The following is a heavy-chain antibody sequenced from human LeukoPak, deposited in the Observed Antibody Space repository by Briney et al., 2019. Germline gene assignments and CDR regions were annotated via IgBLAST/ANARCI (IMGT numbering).Heavy chain of an antibody. CDR3: ARHLNYYLDY. D-gene: IGHD3-10*01. CDR1: GFTFSTYW. CDR2: ISSDGSIT. V-gene: IGHV3-74*01. J-gene: IGHJ4*02. Sequence: GGSLRLSCAASGFTFSTYWMHWVRQAPGKGLVWVSRISSDGSITSYANSVKGRFTISRDNAKNTLYLQMNSLRAEDTAVYYCARHLNYYLDYWGQGTLVTVSS.